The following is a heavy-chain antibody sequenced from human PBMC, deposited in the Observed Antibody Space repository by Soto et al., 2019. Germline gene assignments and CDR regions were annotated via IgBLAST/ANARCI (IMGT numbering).Heavy chain of an antibody. Sequence: SETLSLTCAVYGGSFSGYYWSWIRQHPGKGLEWIGYIYYSGSTYYNPSLKSRVTISVDTSKNQFSLKLSSVTAADTAVYYCAREGSSGYYYNVLDYWGQGTLVTVSS. CDR1: GGSFSGYY. CDR2: IYYSGST. V-gene: IGHV4-31*11. CDR3: AREGSSGYYYNVLDY. D-gene: IGHD3-22*01. J-gene: IGHJ4*02.